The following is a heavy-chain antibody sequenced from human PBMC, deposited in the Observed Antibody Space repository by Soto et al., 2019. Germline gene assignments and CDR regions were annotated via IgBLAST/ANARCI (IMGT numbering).Heavy chain of an antibody. V-gene: IGHV1-69*13. CDR1: GGTFSSYA. Sequence: SVKVSCKGSGGTFSSYALSWVRQAPGQGLEWIGGIIPIFGTANYAQNFHGRVTITADECTHTAYIKLRGLTPEDTEVYYCARVSTPADGSGYQNRLDPSAFAIRSQGTTVTVSS. CDR2: IIPIFGTA. J-gene: IGHJ3*02. CDR3: ARVSTPADGSGYQNRLDPSAFAI. D-gene: IGHD3-22*01.